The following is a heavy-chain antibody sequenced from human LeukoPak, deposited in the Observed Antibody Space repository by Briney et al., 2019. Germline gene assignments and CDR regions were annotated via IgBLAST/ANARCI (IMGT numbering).Heavy chain of an antibody. CDR3: ARDPPDTAMEPYYYYYGMDV. Sequence: ASVKVSCKASGYTFTGYYMHWVRQAPGQGLEWMGWINPNSGGTNYAQKFQGWVTMTRDTSISTAYMELSRLRSEDTAVYYCARDPPDTAMEPYYYYYGMDVWGQGTTVTVSS. V-gene: IGHV1-2*04. CDR2: INPNSGGT. J-gene: IGHJ6*02. D-gene: IGHD5-18*01. CDR1: GYTFTGYY.